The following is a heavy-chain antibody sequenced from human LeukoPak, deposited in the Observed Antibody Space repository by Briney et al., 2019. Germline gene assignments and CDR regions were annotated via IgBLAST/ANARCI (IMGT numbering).Heavy chain of an antibody. CDR3: TRETSSRYFDY. J-gene: IGHJ4*02. V-gene: IGHV1-8*01. CDR1: GYTFTSYD. CDR2: MNPSSGNT. Sequence: GASVKVSCKASGYTFTSYDINWVRQAPGQGLEWMAWMNPSSGNTGYAQKFQGRVTLTRNTSISTAYMELSSLRSEDTAVYYCTRETSSRYFDYWGQGTLVTVSS.